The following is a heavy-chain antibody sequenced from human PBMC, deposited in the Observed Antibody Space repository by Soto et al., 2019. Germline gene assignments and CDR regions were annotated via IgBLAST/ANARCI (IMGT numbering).Heavy chain of an antibody. CDR3: VKGSEVARQELDH. V-gene: IGHV3-30*18. CDR1: GFTFSNFG. D-gene: IGHD2-15*01. J-gene: IGHJ4*02. CDR2: ISSDGGDK. Sequence: QVQLVESGGGVVQPGRSPRLSCAASGFTFSNFGMHWVPQAPGKGLEWVAAISSDGGDKYYSHSVKDRFTISRDNSKNTLFLQMNSLRVEDTAVYYCVKGSEVARQELDHWGQGILVTVSS.